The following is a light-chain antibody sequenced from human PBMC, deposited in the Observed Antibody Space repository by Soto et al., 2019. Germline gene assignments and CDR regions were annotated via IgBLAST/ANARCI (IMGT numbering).Light chain of an antibody. Sequence: IVLTQSPSTQSLSPGEGATLSCRASQSIYTKLAWYQKKSGQAPRLLIYDASTRATGIPDRFSGTGSGTDFTLTICRLEREDFAVYYCQQYGNSPITLGEGTRLEI. J-gene: IGKJ5*01. V-gene: IGKV3-20*01. CDR3: QQYGNSPIT. CDR1: QSIYTK. CDR2: DAS.